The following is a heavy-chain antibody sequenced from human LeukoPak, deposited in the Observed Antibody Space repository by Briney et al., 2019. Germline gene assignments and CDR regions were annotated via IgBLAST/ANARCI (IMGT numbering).Heavy chain of an antibody. CDR1: GFTFDDYA. CDR2: ISGGGGTT. J-gene: IGHJ5*02. CDR3: AKDLGPNGAGWFDP. V-gene: IGHV3-43*02. D-gene: IGHD4-17*01. Sequence: GVSLGLSCAASGFTFDDYAMHWVRQAPGKGLEWVSLISGGGGTTYYAGSVKGRFTISRDNSKNSLYLQMNSLRTEDTALYYCAKDLGPNGAGWFDPWGQGTLVTVSS.